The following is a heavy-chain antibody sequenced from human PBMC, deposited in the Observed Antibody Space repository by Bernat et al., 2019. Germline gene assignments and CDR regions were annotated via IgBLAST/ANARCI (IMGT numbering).Heavy chain of an antibody. V-gene: IGHV4-59*12. CDR2: IYYSGST. CDR1: GGSISSYY. J-gene: IGHJ3*02. Sequence: QVQLQESGPGLVKPSETLSLTCTVSGGSISSYYWSWIRQPPGKGLEWIGYIYYSGSTNYNPSLKSRVTISVDTSKNQFSLKLSSVTAADTAVYYCARERGGGGDAFDIWGQGTMVTVSS. CDR3: ARERGGGGDAFDI. D-gene: IGHD3-10*01.